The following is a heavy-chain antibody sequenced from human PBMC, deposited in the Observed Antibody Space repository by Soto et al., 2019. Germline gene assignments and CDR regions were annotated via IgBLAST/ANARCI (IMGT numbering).Heavy chain of an antibody. Sequence: QVQLQQSGPGLVRPSGTLFLTCTVSGGSLTTTHWWRWVRQSPKKGLEWLGEVYHTGITNYTPSLTIRPIISVAKSRNQFSLQLTSMTAADSAVYFCARGGDFSVQSRYYFGLEIWGQGTMVTVSS. D-gene: IGHD2-21*02. CDR1: GGSLTTTHW. J-gene: IGHJ6*02. CDR2: VYHTGIT. CDR3: ARGGDFSVQSRYYFGLEI. V-gene: IGHV4-4*02.